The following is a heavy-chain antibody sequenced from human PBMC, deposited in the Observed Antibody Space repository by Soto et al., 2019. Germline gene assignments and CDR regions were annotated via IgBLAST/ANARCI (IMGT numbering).Heavy chain of an antibody. D-gene: IGHD6-19*01. CDR2: IYYSGST. J-gene: IGHJ4*02. CDR1: GGSVSSGSYY. CDR3: ARASLDLIAVAGLDY. Sequence: SETLSLTCTVSGGSVSSGSYYWSWIRQPPGKGLEWIGYIYYSGSTNYNPSLKSRVTISVDTSKNQFSLKLSSVTAADTAVYYCARASLDLIAVAGLDYWGQGTLVTVSS. V-gene: IGHV4-61*01.